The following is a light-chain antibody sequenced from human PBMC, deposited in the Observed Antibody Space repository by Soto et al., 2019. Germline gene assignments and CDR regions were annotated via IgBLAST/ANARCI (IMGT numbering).Light chain of an antibody. CDR3: ATWDSSLSTVI. CDR2: DNN. V-gene: IGLV1-51*01. CDR1: GSNIGNNY. J-gene: IGLJ2*01. Sequence: QAVLTQPPSVSAAPGQKVTISCSGSGSNIGNNYVSWYQQLPGTAPKFLIYDNNRRPSGIPDRFSGSKSGTSATLDITGLQTGDEADYYCATWDSSLSTVIFGGGTKLTVL.